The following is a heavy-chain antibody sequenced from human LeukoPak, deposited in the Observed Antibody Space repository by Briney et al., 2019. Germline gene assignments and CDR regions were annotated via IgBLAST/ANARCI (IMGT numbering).Heavy chain of an antibody. Sequence: GTSLRLSCATSGFTFSGSGFHWVRQAPGKGLEWVADIWYHGRNAYYADSAKGRFTIFRDNSKNTLYLQMNSLRAEDTAVYYCATVSAVGRLGFCGQGTLVTVSS. J-gene: IGHJ4*02. V-gene: IGHV3-33*01. CDR2: IWYHGRNA. CDR1: GFTFSGSG. D-gene: IGHD1-1*01. CDR3: ATVSAVGRLGF.